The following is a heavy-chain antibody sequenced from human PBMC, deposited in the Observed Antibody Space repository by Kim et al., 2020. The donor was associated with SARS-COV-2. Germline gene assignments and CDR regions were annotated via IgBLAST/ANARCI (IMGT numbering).Heavy chain of an antibody. J-gene: IGHJ6*01. CDR2: ISYDGSNK. CDR1: GFTFSSYG. CDR3: AKETYSGYEIYYYYYGM. V-gene: IGHV3-30*18. D-gene: IGHD5-12*01. Sequence: GGSLRLSCAASGFTFSSYGMHWVRQAPGKGLEWVAVISYDGSNKYYADSVKGRFTISRDNSKNTLYLQMNSLRAEDTAVYYCAKETYSGYEIYYYYYGM.